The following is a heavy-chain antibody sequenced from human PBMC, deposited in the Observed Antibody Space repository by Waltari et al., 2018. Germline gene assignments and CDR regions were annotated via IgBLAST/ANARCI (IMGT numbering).Heavy chain of an antibody. V-gene: IGHV1-69*01. CDR2: IIPIFGTA. CDR3: ARGYSYGQYYFDY. Sequence: QVQLVQSGAEVKKPGSSVKASCKASGGTFSSQATSWVRQAPGQGLAGMGGIIPIFGTANYAQKFQGRVTITADESTSTAYMELSSLRSEDTAVYYCARGYSYGQYYFDYWGQGTLVTVSS. CDR1: GGTFSSQA. J-gene: IGHJ4*02. D-gene: IGHD5-18*01.